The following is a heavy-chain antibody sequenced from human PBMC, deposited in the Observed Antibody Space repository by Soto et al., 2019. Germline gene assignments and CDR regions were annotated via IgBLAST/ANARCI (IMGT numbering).Heavy chain of an antibody. V-gene: IGHV5-10-1*01. CDR2: IDPSDSYT. CDR1: GYSFTSYW. J-gene: IGHJ6*02. CDR3: ARPRQRSSSVWYVSGYGMDV. Sequence: GESLKISCKGSGYSFTSYWITWVRQMPGKGLEWMGRIDPSDSYTKYSPSFQGHVTFSADKSISTAYLQWSSLKASDTAMYFCARPRQRSSSVWYVSGYGMDVWGQGTKVTVPS. D-gene: IGHD6-19*01.